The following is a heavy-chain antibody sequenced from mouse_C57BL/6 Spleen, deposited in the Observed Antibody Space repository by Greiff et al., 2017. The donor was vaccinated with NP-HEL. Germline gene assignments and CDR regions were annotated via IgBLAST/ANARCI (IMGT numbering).Heavy chain of an antibody. CDR3: ASPLYDGYYLAWFAY. CDR2: IWSGGST. D-gene: IGHD2-3*01. V-gene: IGHV2-2*01. CDR1: GFSLTSYG. Sequence: QVQLQQSGPGLVQPSQSLSITCTVSGFSLTSYGVHWVRQSPGKGLEWLGVIWSGGSTDYNAAFISRLSISKDNSKSQVFFKMNSLQADDTAIYYCASPLYDGYYLAWFAYWGQGTLVTVSA. J-gene: IGHJ3*01.